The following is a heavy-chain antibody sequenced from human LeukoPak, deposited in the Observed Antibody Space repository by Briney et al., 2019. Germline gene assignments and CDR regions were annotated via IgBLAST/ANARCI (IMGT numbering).Heavy chain of an antibody. V-gene: IGHV3-15*01. J-gene: IGHJ6*03. D-gene: IGHD2-15*01. CDR3: TAIREYCDSAGCYSAYFYYYMDV. CDR1: GFTFGNAW. CDR2: IKTKQDGGTT. Sequence: GGSLRLACAASGFTFGNAWMNWVRQAPGKGLEWVGRIKTKQDGGTTDYATPVKGRFTISRDDSRNTLYLQMNSLRTDDTAIYYCTAIREYCDSAGCYSAYFYYYMDVWGKGTTVAVSS.